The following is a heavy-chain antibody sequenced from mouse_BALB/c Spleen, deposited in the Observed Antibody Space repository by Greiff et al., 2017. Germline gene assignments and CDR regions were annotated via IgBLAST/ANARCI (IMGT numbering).Heavy chain of an antibody. CDR2: ISSGGSYT. J-gene: IGHJ4*01. D-gene: IGHD2-10*02. CDR3: ARGYGNYVGYAMDY. V-gene: IGHV5-9-3*01. CDR1: GFTFSSYA. Sequence: EVQVVESGGGLVKPGGSLKLSCAASGFTFSSYAMSWVRQTPEKRLEWVATISSGGSYTYYPDSVKGRFTISRDNAKNTLYLQMSSLRSEDTAMYYCARGYGNYVGYAMDYWGQGTSVTVSS.